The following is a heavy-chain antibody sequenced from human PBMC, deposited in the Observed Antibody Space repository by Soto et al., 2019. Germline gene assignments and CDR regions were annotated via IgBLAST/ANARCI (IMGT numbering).Heavy chain of an antibody. D-gene: IGHD3-3*01. CDR1: GFTFSSYA. CDR3: TKDREFTYYDLWSGYYAFDS. V-gene: IGHV3-23*01. J-gene: IGHJ4*02. Sequence: EVHLLESGGGLVLPGVSLRLSCAGSGFTFSSYAMSWVRQAPGKGLEWVSAISSVGGSTYYADSVKGRFIISRDNSENTLYLQASRLRAEDTAIYYCTKDREFTYYDLWSGYYAFDSWGQGTLVTVSS. CDR2: ISSVGGST.